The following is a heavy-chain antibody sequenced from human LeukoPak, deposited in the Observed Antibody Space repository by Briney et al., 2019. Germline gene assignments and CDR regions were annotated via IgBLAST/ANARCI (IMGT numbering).Heavy chain of an antibody. CDR2: ISYDGSNK. V-gene: IGHV3-30*03. Sequence: PGRSLRLSCAASGFTFSSYGMHWVRQAPGKGLEWVAVISYDGSNKYYADSVTGRITISRDNSKLKLYRQMNSLRAEDTGVYYCATPRITIFHDDYWGQGTLVTVSS. CDR1: GFTFSSYG. CDR3: ATPRITIFHDDY. D-gene: IGHD3-3*01. J-gene: IGHJ4*02.